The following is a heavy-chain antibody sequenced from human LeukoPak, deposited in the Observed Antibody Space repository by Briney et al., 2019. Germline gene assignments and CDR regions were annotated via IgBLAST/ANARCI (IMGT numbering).Heavy chain of an antibody. D-gene: IGHD6-19*01. J-gene: IGHJ4*02. CDR3: AIDRYSSGWYTFDY. CDR2: ISSSSSYI. V-gene: IGHV3-21*01. Sequence: AGSLRLSCAASGFTFSNFGINWVCQAPGKGLELVSSISSSSSYISYADSVKGRFTISRDNATNSLDLQMNSLRAEHTAVYYCAIDRYSSGWYTFDYWGQGTLVTVSS. CDR1: GFTFSNFG.